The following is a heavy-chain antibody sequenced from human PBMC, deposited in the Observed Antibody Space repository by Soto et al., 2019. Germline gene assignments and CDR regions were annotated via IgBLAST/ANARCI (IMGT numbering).Heavy chain of an antibody. D-gene: IGHD5-12*01. J-gene: IGHJ4*01. CDR3: AREQGYSGYGDVYGY. Sequence: PSQTLSLTCAISGDSVSSNSAAWNWIRQSPSRGLEWLGRTYYRSKWNNDYAVSVKSRITINPDTSKNKFSLQLNSVTPKDTAVYYCAREQGYSGYGDVYGYWGQGILVAFSS. CDR1: GDSVSSNSAA. CDR2: TYYRSKWNN. V-gene: IGHV6-1*01.